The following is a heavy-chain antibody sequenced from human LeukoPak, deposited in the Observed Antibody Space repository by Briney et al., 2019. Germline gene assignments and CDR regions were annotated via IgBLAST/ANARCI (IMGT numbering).Heavy chain of an antibody. J-gene: IGHJ4*02. CDR1: GFTFSNYW. Sequence: GGSLRLSCAASGFTFSNYWMSWVRQAPGKGLEWVANIKQDGSAKYCVDSVKGRFTISRGNAKNSLYLQMNSLRAEDTALYYCARLGTTVTDAIDYWGQGTLVTVSS. V-gene: IGHV3-7*01. D-gene: IGHD4-17*01. CDR3: ARLGTTVTDAIDY. CDR2: IKQDGSAK.